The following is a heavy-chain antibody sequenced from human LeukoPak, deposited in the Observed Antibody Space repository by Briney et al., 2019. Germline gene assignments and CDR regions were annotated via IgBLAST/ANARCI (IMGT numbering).Heavy chain of an antibody. CDR1: GGSISNYY. V-gene: IGHV4-59*01. Sequence: SETLSLTCTVSGGSISNYYWSWIRQPPGKGLEWIGYIYYSGSTNYNPSLRSRVTISVDTSKNQFSLKLSSVTAADTAVYYCATWGVVVTDAFDIWGQGTMATVSS. J-gene: IGHJ3*02. CDR3: ATWGVVVTDAFDI. CDR2: IYYSGST. D-gene: IGHD3-22*01.